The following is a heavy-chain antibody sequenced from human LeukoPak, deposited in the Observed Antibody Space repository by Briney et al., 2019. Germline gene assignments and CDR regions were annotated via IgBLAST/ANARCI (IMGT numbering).Heavy chain of an antibody. CDR2: IYYSGST. CDR3: AREEVSGPDAFDI. CDR1: GGSISSYY. J-gene: IGHJ3*02. V-gene: IGHV4-59*01. D-gene: IGHD6-19*01. Sequence: SETLSLTCTVSGGSISSYYWSWIRQPPGKGLEGIGYIYYSGSTNYNPSLKSRVTISVDTSKNQFSLKLSSVTAADTAVYYCAREEVSGPDAFDIWGQGTMVTVSS.